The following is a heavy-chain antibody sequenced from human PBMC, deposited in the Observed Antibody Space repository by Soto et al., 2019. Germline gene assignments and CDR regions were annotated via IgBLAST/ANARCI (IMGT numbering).Heavy chain of an antibody. CDR3: AHKGYGDYPLDY. D-gene: IGHD4-17*01. V-gene: IGHV2-5*02. J-gene: IGHJ4*02. CDR2: IYWDDSY. Sequence: QITLKESGPTLVKPTQTLTLTCTFSGFSLSTSGVGVGWIRQPPGKALEWLAVIYWDDSYHYSPSLRSRLTITKDNSKNQVVLTMKNMDPVDTATYYCAHKGYGDYPLDYWGQGTLVTVSS. CDR1: GFSLSTSGVG.